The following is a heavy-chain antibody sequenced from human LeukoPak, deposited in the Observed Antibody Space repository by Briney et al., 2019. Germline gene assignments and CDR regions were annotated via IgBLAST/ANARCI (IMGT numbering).Heavy chain of an antibody. D-gene: IGHD6-13*01. CDR2: INPSGGST. CDR1: GYTFTSYY. CDR3: ARDSFPQEYSSSWYSFDY. J-gene: IGHJ4*02. Sequence: ASVKVSCKASGYTFTSYYMHWVRQAPGQGLEWMGIINPSGGSTSYAQKFQGRVTMTRDMSTSTVYMELSSLRSEDTAVYYCARDSFPQEYSSSWYSFDYWGQGTLDTVSS. V-gene: IGHV1-46*01.